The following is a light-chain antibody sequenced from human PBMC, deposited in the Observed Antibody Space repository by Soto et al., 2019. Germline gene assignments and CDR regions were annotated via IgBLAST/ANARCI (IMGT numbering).Light chain of an antibody. CDR2: DVS. CDR3: TSYTSSANYV. V-gene: IGLV2-14*01. J-gene: IGLJ1*01. CDR1: SSDVGGYNY. Sequence: QSALTQPASVSGSPGQSITISCTGTSSDVGGYNYVSWYQQHPGKAPKLMIYDVSNRPSGVSNRSSGSRSGNTASLTISGLQAEDEADYYCTSYTSSANYVFGTGTKVT.